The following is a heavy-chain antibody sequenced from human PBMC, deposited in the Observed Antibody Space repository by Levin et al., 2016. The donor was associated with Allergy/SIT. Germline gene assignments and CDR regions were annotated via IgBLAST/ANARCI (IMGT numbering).Heavy chain of an antibody. V-gene: IGHV3-23*01. D-gene: IGHD6-13*01. CDR2: ISGGGNST. CDR1: GFTFSTYA. CDR3: ANSPTAASSRSSSWHGNY. J-gene: IGHJ4*02. Sequence: GGSLRLSCAASGFTFSTYAMTWVRQAPGKGLDWVSVISGGGNSTFYADSVKGRFTVSRDNSKNTLYLQMNSLRAEDTAVYYCANSPTAASSRSSSWHGNYWGQGTLVTVSS.